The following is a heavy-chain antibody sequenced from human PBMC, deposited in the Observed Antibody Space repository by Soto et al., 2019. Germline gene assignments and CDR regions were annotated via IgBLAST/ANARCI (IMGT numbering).Heavy chain of an antibody. J-gene: IGHJ4*02. V-gene: IGHV4-4*02. D-gene: IGHD4-17*01. CDR2: IYHSGST. CDR3: ARVGGYGDYADY. Sequence: ASETLSLTCAVSGGSISSSNWWSWVRQPPGKGLEWIGEIYHSGSTNYNPSLKSRVTISVDKSKNQFSLKLSSVTAADTAVYYCARVGGYGDYADYWGQGTLVTVSS. CDR1: GGSISSSNW.